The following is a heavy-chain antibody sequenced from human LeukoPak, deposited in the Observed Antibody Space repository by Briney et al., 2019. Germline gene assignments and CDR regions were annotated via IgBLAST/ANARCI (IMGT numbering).Heavy chain of an antibody. CDR3: ARVGVTFGGVRFDY. Sequence: SETLSLTYTVSGGSISSYYWSWIRQPPGKGLEWIGYIYYSGSTNYNPSLKSRVTISVDTSKNQFSLKLSSVTAADTAVYYCARVGVTFGGVRFDYWGQGTLVTVSS. J-gene: IGHJ4*02. D-gene: IGHD3-16*01. V-gene: IGHV4-59*12. CDR1: GGSISSYY. CDR2: IYYSGST.